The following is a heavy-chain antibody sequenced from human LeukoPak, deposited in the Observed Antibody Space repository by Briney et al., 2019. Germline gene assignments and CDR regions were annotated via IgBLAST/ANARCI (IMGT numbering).Heavy chain of an antibody. J-gene: IGHJ5*02. CDR1: GGSISSSSYY. D-gene: IGHD3-3*01. V-gene: IGHV4-39*07. CDR2: IYYSGST. CDR3: ASDYLLGDYDPVDWFDP. Sequence: SSETLSLTCTVSGGSISSSSYYWGWIRQPPGKGLEWIGSIYYSGSTYYNPSLKSRVTISVDTSKNQFSLKLSSVTAADTAVYYCASDYLLGDYDPVDWFDPWGQGTLVTVSS.